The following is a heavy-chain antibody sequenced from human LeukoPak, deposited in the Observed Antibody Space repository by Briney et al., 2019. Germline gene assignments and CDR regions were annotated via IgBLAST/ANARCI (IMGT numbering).Heavy chain of an antibody. Sequence: GGSLRLSCAASGFTFSSYAMSWVRQAPGKGLEWVANIKQDGSEKYYVDSVKGRFTISRDNAKNSLYLQMNSLRAEDTAVYYCAKQQLGHFDYWGQGTLVTVSS. CDR3: AKQQLGHFDY. V-gene: IGHV3-7*01. CDR1: GFTFSSYA. J-gene: IGHJ4*02. D-gene: IGHD6-13*01. CDR2: IKQDGSEK.